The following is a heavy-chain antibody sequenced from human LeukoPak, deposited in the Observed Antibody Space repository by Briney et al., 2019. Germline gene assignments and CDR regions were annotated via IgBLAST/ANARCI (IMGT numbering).Heavy chain of an antibody. CDR3: AKDGTDYYDSSGYIDY. CDR1: GFTFDDYA. V-gene: IGHV3-9*03. Sequence: PGGSLRLSCAASGFTFDDYAMHWVRQAPGKGLEWVSGISWNSGSIGYADSVKGRFTISRDNAKNSLYLQMNSLRAEDMALYYCAKDGTDYYDSSGYIDYWGQGTLVTVSS. CDR2: ISWNSGSI. D-gene: IGHD3-22*01. J-gene: IGHJ4*02.